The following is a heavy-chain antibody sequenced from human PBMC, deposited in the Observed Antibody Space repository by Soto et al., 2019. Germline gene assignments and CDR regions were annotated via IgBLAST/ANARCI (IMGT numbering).Heavy chain of an antibody. CDR1: GGSINSGAYH. Sequence: PAETLSLTCTVSGGSINSGAYHWNWIRQLPGKGLEWIGYIYYSGSTYYNPSLKSRVTISVDTSKNQFSLKLSSVTAADTAVYYCARGLYYDFWSGYPRDAFDIWGQGTMVTVSS. CDR3: ARGLYYDFWSGYPRDAFDI. D-gene: IGHD3-3*01. CDR2: IYYSGST. V-gene: IGHV4-31*03. J-gene: IGHJ3*02.